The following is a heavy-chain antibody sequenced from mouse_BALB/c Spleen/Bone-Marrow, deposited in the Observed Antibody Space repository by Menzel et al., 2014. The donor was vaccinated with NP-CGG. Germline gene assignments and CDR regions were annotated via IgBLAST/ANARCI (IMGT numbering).Heavy chain of an antibody. D-gene: IGHD1-2*01. V-gene: IGHV5-12-1*01. Sequence: EVHLVESGGGLVKPGGSLKLSCAASGFAFSSYDMSWVRQTPERRPEWVAYISSGGGSTYYPDTVKGRFTISRDNAKNTLYLQMSSLKSEDTAMYYCARQGYGYVDFDVWGAGTTVTVPS. CDR1: GFAFSSYD. CDR3: ARQGYGYVDFDV. CDR2: ISSGGGST. J-gene: IGHJ1*01.